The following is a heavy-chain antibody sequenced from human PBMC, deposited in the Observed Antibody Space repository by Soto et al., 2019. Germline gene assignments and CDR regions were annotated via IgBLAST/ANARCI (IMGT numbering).Heavy chain of an antibody. Sequence: PGGSLRLSCAVSGFIFSDYYMTWIRQAPGKGLEWVSYISSGGSFTSYADSVKGRFTISRDSANHSLYLHMNSLRAEDTAVYYCARIRRSMSSLGFDYWGQGTLVTVSS. J-gene: IGHJ4*02. CDR1: GFIFSDYY. CDR3: ARIRRSMSSLGFDY. CDR2: ISSGGSFT. V-gene: IGHV3-11*03.